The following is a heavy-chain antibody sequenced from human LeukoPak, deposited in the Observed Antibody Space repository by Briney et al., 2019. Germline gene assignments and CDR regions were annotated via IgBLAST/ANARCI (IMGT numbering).Heavy chain of an antibody. CDR3: TAITAAGQRGSSFDY. D-gene: IGHD6-13*01. CDR1: GYTLTEFS. J-gene: IGHJ4*02. Sequence: ASVKVSCKVSGYTLTEFSIHWVRRVPGKGLEWMGGFDPEDGETIYAQKFQGRVTMTEDTSSDTAHMELSSLRSDDTAVYFCTAITAAGQRGSSFDYWGQGTLVTVSS. V-gene: IGHV1-24*01. CDR2: FDPEDGET.